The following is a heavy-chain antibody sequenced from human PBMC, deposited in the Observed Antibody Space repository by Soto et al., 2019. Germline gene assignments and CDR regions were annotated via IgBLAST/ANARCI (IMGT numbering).Heavy chain of an antibody. Sequence: QVQLQESGPGLVRPSGTLSLTCGVSGGSINTGRWWTWVRQTPTKGLEWIGEINHSGTTTYNLSLKSRVIISVDGSKNQFSLKVESVSAADTAVYYCASLGFHSGFDIWGQGTRVTVSS. J-gene: IGHJ3*02. D-gene: IGHD5-12*01. CDR2: INHSGTT. CDR3: ASLGFHSGFDI. V-gene: IGHV4-4*02. CDR1: GGSINTGRW.